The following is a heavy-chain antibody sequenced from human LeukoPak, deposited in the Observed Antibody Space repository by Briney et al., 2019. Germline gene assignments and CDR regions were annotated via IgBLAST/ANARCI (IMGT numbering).Heavy chain of an antibody. D-gene: IGHD3-10*01. CDR3: AKDLSSIWFGELSFDY. J-gene: IGHJ4*02. CDR2: TSGSGGST. Sequence: GGSLRLSCAASGFTFSSYAMSWVRQAPGKGLEWVSATSGSGGSTYYADSVKGRFTISRDNSKNTLYLQMNSLRAEDTAVYYCAKDLSSIWFGELSFDYWGQGTLVTVSS. CDR1: GFTFSSYA. V-gene: IGHV3-23*01.